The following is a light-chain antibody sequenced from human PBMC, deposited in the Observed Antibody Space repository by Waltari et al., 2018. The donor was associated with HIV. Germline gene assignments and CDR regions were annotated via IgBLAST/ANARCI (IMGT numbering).Light chain of an antibody. CDR1: SSDVGGYNS. CDR3: SSYTSSSTLVV. J-gene: IGLJ2*01. CDR2: EVS. Sequence: QSALTQPASVSGSPGQSITISCTGTSSDVGGYNSVSWYQQHPGKAPNLMIYEVSNRPSGVSNRFSGPKSGNTASLTISGLQAEDEADYYCSSYTSSSTLVVFGGGTKLTVL. V-gene: IGLV2-14*01.